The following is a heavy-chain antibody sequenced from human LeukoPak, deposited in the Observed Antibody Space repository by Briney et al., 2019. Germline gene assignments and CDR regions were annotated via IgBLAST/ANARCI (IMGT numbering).Heavy chain of an antibody. D-gene: IGHD2-2*01. Sequence: SETLSLTCAVYGGSLSGYYWSWIRQPPGKGLEWIGEINHSGSTNYNPSLKSRVTISVDTSMNQFSLKLSSVTAADTAVYYCARGVKGFVVVPAAIRLDPWGQGTLVTVSS. V-gene: IGHV4-34*01. CDR3: ARGVKGFVVVPAAIRLDP. CDR2: INHSGST. CDR1: GGSLSGYY. J-gene: IGHJ5*02.